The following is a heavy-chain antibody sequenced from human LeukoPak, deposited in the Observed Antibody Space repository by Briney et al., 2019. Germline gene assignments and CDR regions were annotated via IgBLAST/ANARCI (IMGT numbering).Heavy chain of an antibody. CDR2: INPSGGTT. Sequence: ASVKVSCKASGYTFTSYHMHWVRQAPGQGLEWMGIINPSGGTTNYAQKFRGRVTMTRDMSTSTVYMELSSLRSEDTAVYYCAREGYYGSGSLRWFDPWGQGTLVTVSS. CDR3: AREGYYGSGSLRWFDP. CDR1: GYTFTSYH. J-gene: IGHJ5*02. D-gene: IGHD3-10*01. V-gene: IGHV1-46*01.